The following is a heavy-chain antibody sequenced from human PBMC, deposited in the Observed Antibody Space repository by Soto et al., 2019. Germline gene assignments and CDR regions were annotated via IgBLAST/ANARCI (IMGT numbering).Heavy chain of an antibody. CDR3: ARDGITGTAGHAFDI. D-gene: IGHD1-20*01. Sequence: ASVKVSCKASGYTFTGYYMHWVRQAPGQGLELMGWINPGGGGTRYAQKFQGRVTMTTXXXXXXTXVXLXXXXSDXTAVYYCARDGITGTAGHAFDIWGQGTMVTVSS. CDR2: INPGGGGT. V-gene: IGHV1-2*02. J-gene: IGHJ3*02. CDR1: GYTFTGYY.